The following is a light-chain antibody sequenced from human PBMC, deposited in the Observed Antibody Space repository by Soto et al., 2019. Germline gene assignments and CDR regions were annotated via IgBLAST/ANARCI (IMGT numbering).Light chain of an antibody. CDR3: SSYSSSSTLVV. CDR2: DVS. Sequence: QSALTQPASVSRSPGQSITISCTGTSGDVGGDDYVSWYQQYPDKAPKLMIYDVSNRPSGVSNRFSGSKSGNTASLTISGLQAEDEADYYCSSYSSSSTLVVFGGGTKLTVL. V-gene: IGLV2-14*03. CDR1: SGDVGGDDY. J-gene: IGLJ2*01.